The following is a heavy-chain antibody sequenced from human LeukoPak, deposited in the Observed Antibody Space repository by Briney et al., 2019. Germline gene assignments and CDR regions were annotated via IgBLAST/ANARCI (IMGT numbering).Heavy chain of an antibody. CDR2: IYTSGST. CDR1: GGSISSYY. Sequence: KPLETLSLTCTVSGGSISSYYWSWIRQPAGKGLEWIGRIYTSGSTNYNPSLKSRVTMSVDTSKNQFSLKLSSVTAADTAVYYCARGGLGYCSGGSCGAFDIWGQGTMVTVSS. V-gene: IGHV4-4*07. J-gene: IGHJ3*02. D-gene: IGHD2-15*01. CDR3: ARGGLGYCSGGSCGAFDI.